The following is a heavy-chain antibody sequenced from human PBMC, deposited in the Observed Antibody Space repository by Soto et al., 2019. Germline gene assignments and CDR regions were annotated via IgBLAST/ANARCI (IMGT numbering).Heavy chain of an antibody. CDR2: ISWNSNII. J-gene: IGHJ4*02. CDR1: GFTFDDYA. D-gene: IGHD2-15*01. CDR3: AKGGPDGFCSGGRCYFDY. Sequence: EVQLVESGGGLVQPGRSLRLSCAASGFTFDDYAMHWVRRVPGTGLEWVSSISWNSNIIGYADSVKGRFTISRDNAKNSLYLQMHSLRPEDTALYYCAKGGPDGFCSGGRCYFDYWGQGTLVTVSS. V-gene: IGHV3-9*01.